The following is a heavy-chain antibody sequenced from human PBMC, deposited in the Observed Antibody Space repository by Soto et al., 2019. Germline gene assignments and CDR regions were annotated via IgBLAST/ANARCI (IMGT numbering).Heavy chain of an antibody. Sequence: QITLKESGPPLVKPTQTLTLTCIFSGFSFTADGVGVGWIRQPPGKALEWLALIYWDDDARYRASLKSRLTITKDSSKNQVVLTMTNMDPVDTATYYCAHAFGGTSWPNDAFDFWGQGTVVTVSS. D-gene: IGHD3-16*01. J-gene: IGHJ3*01. CDR3: AHAFGGTSWPNDAFDF. CDR1: GFSFTADGVG. V-gene: IGHV2-5*02. CDR2: IYWDDDA.